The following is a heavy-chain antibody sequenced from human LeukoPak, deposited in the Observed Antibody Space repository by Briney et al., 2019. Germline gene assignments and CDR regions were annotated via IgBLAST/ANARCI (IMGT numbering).Heavy chain of an antibody. J-gene: IGHJ6*03. D-gene: IGHD1-26*01. Sequence: SETLSLTCTVSGGSISSGGYYWSWIRQHPGKGLEWIGYIYYSGSTYYNPSLKSRVTTSVDTSKNQFSLKLSSVTAADTAVYYCARLSVIVGSTLEYYYYYMDVWGQGTTVTVSS. CDR3: ARLSVIVGSTLEYYYYYMDV. V-gene: IGHV4-31*03. CDR1: GGSISSGGYY. CDR2: IYYSGST.